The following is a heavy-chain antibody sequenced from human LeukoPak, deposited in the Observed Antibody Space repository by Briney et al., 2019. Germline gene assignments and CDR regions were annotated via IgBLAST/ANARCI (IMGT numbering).Heavy chain of an antibody. CDR2: IYSGGST. Sequence: GGSLRLSCAASGFTFSSYAMSWVRQAPWKGLEWVSVIYSGGSTYYADSVKGRFTISRDNSKNTLYLQMNSLRAEDTAVYYCARAGKTTVVTPVGAFDIWGQGTMVTVSS. D-gene: IGHD4-23*01. CDR3: ARAGKTTVVTPVGAFDI. CDR1: GFTFSSYA. V-gene: IGHV3-53*01. J-gene: IGHJ3*02.